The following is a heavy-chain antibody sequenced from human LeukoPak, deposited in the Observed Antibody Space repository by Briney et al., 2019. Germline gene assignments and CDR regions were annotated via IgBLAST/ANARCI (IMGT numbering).Heavy chain of an antibody. Sequence: GGSLRLSCAASGFTFSSYAMHWVRQAPGKGLEWVAFISYDQNNEYYADSVKGRFTISRDNSKNTLYLQMNSLRAEDTAVYYCAKDGYGDPRFDYWGQGTLVTVSS. V-gene: IGHV3-30*18. CDR1: GFTFSSYA. J-gene: IGHJ4*02. CDR3: AKDGYGDPRFDY. D-gene: IGHD4-17*01. CDR2: ISYDQNNE.